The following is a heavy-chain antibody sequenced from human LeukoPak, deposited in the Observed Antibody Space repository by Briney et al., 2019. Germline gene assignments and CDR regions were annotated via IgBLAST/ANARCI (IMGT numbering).Heavy chain of an antibody. D-gene: IGHD2-15*01. CDR3: ATDLGYCSGGSCPPSWFDP. Sequence: GGSLTLSCAASGFTFSSDAMSWVRQAPGKGLELVSAISGSGGSTYYADSVKGPFTISPDHYTHTLYLQMNSLRAEDPAVYHCATDLGYCSGGSCPPSWFDPWGQGTLVTVSS. CDR1: GFTFSSDA. CDR2: ISGSGGST. J-gene: IGHJ5*02. V-gene: IGHV3-23*01.